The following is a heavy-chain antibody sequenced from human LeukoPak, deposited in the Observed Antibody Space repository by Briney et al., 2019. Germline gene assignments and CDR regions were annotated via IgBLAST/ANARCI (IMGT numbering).Heavy chain of an antibody. D-gene: IGHD6-19*01. V-gene: IGHV4-59*01. J-gene: IGHJ3*01. CDR3: ARHITVTYDAFDL. Sequence: SETLSLTCAVYGGSFSGYYWSWIRQPPGKGLEWIGYIYYSGSTNYNPSLKSRVTISVDTSKNQFSLKLSSVTAADTAVYYCARHITVTYDAFDLWGRGTMVTVSS. CDR2: IYYSGST. CDR1: GGSFSGYY.